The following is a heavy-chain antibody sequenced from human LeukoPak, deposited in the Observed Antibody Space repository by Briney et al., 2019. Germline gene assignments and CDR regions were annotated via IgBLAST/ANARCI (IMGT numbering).Heavy chain of an antibody. CDR3: ARDQYSYAHAAH. CDR1: GFTVSSNY. V-gene: IGHV3-66*01. J-gene: IGHJ4*02. Sequence: GGTVRLSCAASGFTVSSNYMSWVRQAPGKGLEWVSVIYSGGTTYYADSAKGRFTISRDNSKNTLHLQMNSLRAEDTAVYYCARDQYSYAHAAHWGQGTMGSVSS. CDR2: IYSGGTT. D-gene: IGHD5-18*01.